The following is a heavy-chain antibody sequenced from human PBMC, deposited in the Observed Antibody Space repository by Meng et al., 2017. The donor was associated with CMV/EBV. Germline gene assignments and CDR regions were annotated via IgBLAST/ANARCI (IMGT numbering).Heavy chain of an antibody. CDR2: IYYSGST. CDR3: ARLGRFLEWSIDP. J-gene: IGHJ5*02. D-gene: IGHD3-3*01. V-gene: IGHV4-39*01. Sequence: SGRSISSSSYYWGWIRQPPGKGLEWIGSIYYSGSTYYNPSLKSRVTISVDTSKNQFSLKLSSVTAADTAVYYCARLGRFLEWSIDPWGQGTLVTVSS. CDR1: GRSISSSSYY.